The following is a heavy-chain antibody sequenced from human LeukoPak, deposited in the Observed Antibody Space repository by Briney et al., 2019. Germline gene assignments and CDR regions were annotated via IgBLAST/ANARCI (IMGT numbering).Heavy chain of an antibody. CDR1: GYTFTSYG. J-gene: IGHJ4*02. Sequence: GASVKVSCNASGYTFTSYGISWVRQAPGQGLEWMGWISAYNGNTNYAQKLQGRVTITTDTSTSTAYMELRSLRSDDTAVYYCARDSYFDFWSGYIIDYWGQGTLVTVSS. CDR3: ARDSYFDFWSGYIIDY. D-gene: IGHD3-3*01. CDR2: ISAYNGNT. V-gene: IGHV1-18*01.